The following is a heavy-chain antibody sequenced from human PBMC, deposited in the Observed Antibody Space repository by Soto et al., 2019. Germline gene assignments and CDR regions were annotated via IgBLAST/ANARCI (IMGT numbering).Heavy chain of an antibody. CDR1: GGSISSGGYY. Sequence: QVQLQESGPGLVQPSQALSLTCTVSGGSISSGGYYWSWIRQHPGTGLEWIGHISYSGSIYYNTSLKSRVTISVATSRIQFSLIVNSVTAAGTAVHYCARGVLHWGQGPLVTVSS. V-gene: IGHV4-31*03. CDR3: ARGVLH. CDR2: ISYSGSI. J-gene: IGHJ4*01.